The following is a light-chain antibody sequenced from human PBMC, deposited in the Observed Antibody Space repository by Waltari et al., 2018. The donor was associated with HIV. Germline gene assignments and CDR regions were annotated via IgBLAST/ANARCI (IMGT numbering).Light chain of an antibody. J-gene: IGLJ1*01. V-gene: IGLV2-23*02. CDR2: DVT. CDR3: CSYAGSSTYV. Sequence: QSALTQPASVSGSPGQSITISCTGTSSDVGAYNYVSWYQQHPGKAPKLMIYDVTTRPSVVSNRFSGSKSANTASLTISGLQAEDEAEYYCCSYAGSSTYVFGSGTKVTVL. CDR1: SSDVGAYNY.